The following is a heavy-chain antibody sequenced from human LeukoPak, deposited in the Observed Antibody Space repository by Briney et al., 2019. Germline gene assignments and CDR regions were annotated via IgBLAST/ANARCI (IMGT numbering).Heavy chain of an antibody. CDR1: GGSISSSSYY. CDR2: IYYSGSS. D-gene: IGHD2-8*01. CDR3: AASGYSTRWYYYDF. J-gene: IGHJ4*02. Sequence: PSETLSLTCTVSGGSISSSSYYWGWIRQPPGKGLEWIGSIYYSGSSYYTPSLKSRLTISLDTSKDQFSLKLTSVTAADTAVYYCAASGYSTRWYYYDFWGQGTLVTVSS. V-gene: IGHV4-39*01.